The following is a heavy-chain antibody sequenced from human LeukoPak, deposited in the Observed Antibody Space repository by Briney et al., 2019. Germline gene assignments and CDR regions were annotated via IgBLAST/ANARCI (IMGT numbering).Heavy chain of an antibody. Sequence: ASVKVSCKASGYTFTGYYMHWVRQAPGQGLEWMGWINPNSGGTNYAQKFQGRVTMTRDTSISTAYMELSRLRSDDTAVYYCFFVVVKSVLGGDAFDIWGQGTMVTVSS. V-gene: IGHV1-2*02. CDR2: INPNSGGT. CDR3: FFVVVKSVLGGDAFDI. D-gene: IGHD2-2*01. CDR1: GYTFTGYY. J-gene: IGHJ3*02.